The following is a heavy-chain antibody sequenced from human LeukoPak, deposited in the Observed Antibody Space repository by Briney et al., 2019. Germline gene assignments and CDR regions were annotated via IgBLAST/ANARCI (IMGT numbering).Heavy chain of an antibody. D-gene: IGHD5-24*01. Sequence: GGSLRLFCAASGFTFSNYWIHWVRQAPGKGLVWFTRINADGSTIDYADSVKGRFTISRDNAKNTLYLQMNSLTAEDTALYYCATAGNYRFDYWGQGILVTVSS. CDR3: ATAGNYRFDY. CDR1: GFTFSNYW. V-gene: IGHV3-74*01. CDR2: INADGSTI. J-gene: IGHJ4*02.